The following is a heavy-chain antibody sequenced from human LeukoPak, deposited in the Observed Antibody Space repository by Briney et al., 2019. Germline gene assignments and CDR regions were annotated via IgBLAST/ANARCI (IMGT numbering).Heavy chain of an antibody. CDR2: IYNSGST. D-gene: IGHD3-10*01. CDR3: ARDRELGY. Sequence: PSETLSLTCSVSGDSISIYYWSWIRQPPGKGLEWIGYIYNSGSTNYNPSLKSRVTISVDTSKNQFSLKLTSVTAADTAVYYCARDRELGYWGQGTLVTVSS. J-gene: IGHJ4*02. CDR1: GDSISIYY. V-gene: IGHV4-59*01.